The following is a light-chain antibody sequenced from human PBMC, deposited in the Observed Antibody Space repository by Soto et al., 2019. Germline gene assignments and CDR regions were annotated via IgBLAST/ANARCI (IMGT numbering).Light chain of an antibody. CDR2: GAS. J-gene: IGKJ4*01. CDR1: QSVSSSY. CDR3: QQCGSSRFT. Sequence: EIVLTPSPGTLSLSPGERATLSCRASQSVSSSYLAWYQQKPGQAPRLLSYGASSSATVIPDRFSGSGSGADFTRSVSRRVLEDFALYYCQQCGSSRFTVGGGTKVEIK. V-gene: IGKV3-20*01.